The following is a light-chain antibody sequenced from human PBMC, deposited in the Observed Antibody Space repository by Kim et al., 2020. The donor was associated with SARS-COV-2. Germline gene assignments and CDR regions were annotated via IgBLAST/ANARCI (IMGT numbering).Light chain of an antibody. V-gene: IGLV3-19*01. CDR3: NSRDSSGPVV. J-gene: IGLJ2*01. CDR2: GKN. CDR1: SHSSYY. Sequence: AVGQTVRITCQGDSHSSYYASWYQQKPGQAPVLVIYGKNNRPSGIPDRFSCSSAGNAASLTITGAQAEDEADYYCNSRDSSGPVVFGGGTKVTVL.